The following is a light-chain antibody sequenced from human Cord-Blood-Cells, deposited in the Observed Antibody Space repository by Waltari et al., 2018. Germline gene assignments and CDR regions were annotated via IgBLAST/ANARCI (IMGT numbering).Light chain of an antibody. J-gene: IGKJ1*01. Sequence: DIQMTHSPSSLSASVGDGVTITCRASQSISSYLNWYQQKPGKVPKLLIYAASSLQSWVPSSFSGSGSWTDFTLTISSLQPEDIATSYCHHRYSTPRTFGQGTKVEIK. V-gene: IGKV1-39*01. CDR2: AAS. CDR3: HHRYSTPRT. CDR1: QSISSY.